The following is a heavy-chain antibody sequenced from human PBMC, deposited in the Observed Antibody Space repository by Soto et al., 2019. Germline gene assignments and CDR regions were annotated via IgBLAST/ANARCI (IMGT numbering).Heavy chain of an antibody. CDR1: GFTFSSYG. V-gene: IGHV3-33*01. CDR2: IWYDGSNK. CDR3: ARGEVRRKVPAALWQAYGMDV. D-gene: IGHD2-2*01. Sequence: GGSLRLSCAASGFTFSSYGMHWVRQAPGKGLEWVAVIWYDGSNKYYADSVKGRFTISRDNSKNTLYLQMNSLRAEDTAVYYCARGEVRRKVPAALWQAYGMDVWGQGTTVTVSS. J-gene: IGHJ6*02.